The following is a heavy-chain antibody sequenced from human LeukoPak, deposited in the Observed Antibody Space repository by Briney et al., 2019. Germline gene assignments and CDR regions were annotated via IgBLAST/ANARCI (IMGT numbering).Heavy chain of an antibody. CDR1: GYSISRGYY. D-gene: IGHD3-10*01. Sequence: AETLSLTCGVSGYSISRGYYWAWIRQPPGKGLEWIGTIYHTGSTYYTPSLGSRVTISVDTSKNEFSLNLNSVTAADTAVYYCARAGWIITSGIDYWGQGALVTVST. CDR3: ARAGWIITSGIDY. V-gene: IGHV4-38-2*01. CDR2: IYHTGST. J-gene: IGHJ4*02.